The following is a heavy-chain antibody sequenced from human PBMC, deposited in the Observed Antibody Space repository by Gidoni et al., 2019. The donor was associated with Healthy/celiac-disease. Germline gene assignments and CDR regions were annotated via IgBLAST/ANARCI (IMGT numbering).Heavy chain of an antibody. CDR2: ISGSGGST. CDR1: GFTFSSDA. CDR3: AKGGLRFLEWLLYYFDY. J-gene: IGHJ4*02. Sequence: EVQLLESGGGLVQSGGSLRLSCASSGFTFSSDAMSWVRQAPGKGLEWVSAISGSGGSTYYADSVKGRFTISRDNSKNTLYLQMNSLRAEDTAVYYCAKGGLRFLEWLLYYFDYWGQGTLVTVSS. V-gene: IGHV3-23*01. D-gene: IGHD3-3*01.